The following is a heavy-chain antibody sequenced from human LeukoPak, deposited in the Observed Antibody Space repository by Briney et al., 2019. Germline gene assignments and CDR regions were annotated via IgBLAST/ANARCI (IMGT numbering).Heavy chain of an antibody. Sequence: ASVKVSCKASGYTFTSYDISWVRQAPGQGLEWMGWISANGGNTNYAQKLQGRATMTTDTSTSTGYMELRSLRSDYTAVYYCARDSRRYGSGGDDAFDIWGQGTMVTVSS. J-gene: IGHJ3*02. CDR1: GYTFTSYD. V-gene: IGHV1-18*01. D-gene: IGHD3-10*01. CDR3: ARDSRRYGSGGDDAFDI. CDR2: ISANGGNT.